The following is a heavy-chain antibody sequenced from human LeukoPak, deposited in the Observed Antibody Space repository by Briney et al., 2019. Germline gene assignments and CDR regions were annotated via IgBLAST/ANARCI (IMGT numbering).Heavy chain of an antibody. CDR1: GYTFTSYD. Sequence: GASVKVSCKASGYTFTSYDINWVRQATGQGLEWMGWMNPNSGNTGYAQKFQGRVTMTRNTSISTAYMELSSLRSEDTAVYYCARGPHWVVVPAAILGGYYYGMDVWGQGTTVTVSS. D-gene: IGHD2-2*01. J-gene: IGHJ6*02. CDR2: MNPNSGNT. CDR3: ARGPHWVVVPAAILGGYYYGMDV. V-gene: IGHV1-8*01.